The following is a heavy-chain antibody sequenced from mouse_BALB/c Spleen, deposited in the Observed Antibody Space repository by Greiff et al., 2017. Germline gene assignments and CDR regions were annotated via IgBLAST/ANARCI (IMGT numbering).Heavy chain of an antibody. J-gene: IGHJ2*01. D-gene: IGHD6-1*01. CDR2: ISNGGGST. V-gene: IGHV5-12-2*01. Sequence: DVKLVESGGGLVQPGGSLKLSCAASGFTFSSYTMSWVRQTPEKRLEWVAYISNGGGSTYYPDTVKGRFTISRDNAKNTLYLQMSSLKSEDTAMYYCARQGRPHYFDYWGQGTTLTVSS. CDR1: GFTFSSYT. CDR3: ARQGRPHYFDY.